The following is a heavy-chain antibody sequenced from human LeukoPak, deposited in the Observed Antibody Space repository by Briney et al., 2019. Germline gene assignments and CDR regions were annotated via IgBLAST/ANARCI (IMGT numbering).Heavy chain of an antibody. J-gene: IGHJ4*02. V-gene: IGHV1-2*02. CDR1: GYTFMDYY. CDR2: INPNSGGT. Sequence: ASVKVSCKASGYTFMDYYLHWVRQAPGQGLEWMGWINPNSGGTNSAQKFQGRVTMTRDTSISTAYMELSGLRSDDTAVYCCARDVGSGNYYNCFDYWGQGTLVTVSS. D-gene: IGHD3-10*01. CDR3: ARDVGSGNYYNCFDY.